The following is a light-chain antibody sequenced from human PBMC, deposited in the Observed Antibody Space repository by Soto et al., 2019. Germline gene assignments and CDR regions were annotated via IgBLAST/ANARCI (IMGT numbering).Light chain of an antibody. CDR2: TAS. CDR3: QQSYSSPPT. Sequence: DIEMTQSPNSLSASVGDRVTITCRASQGVLTYLNWYQQKPGEAPQLLMYTASTLQSGVPPRFSGSGSGTDFTLTIPSLQPEDLATYYCQQSYSSPPTFGGGTKVEI. V-gene: IGKV1-39*01. J-gene: IGKJ4*01. CDR1: QGVLTY.